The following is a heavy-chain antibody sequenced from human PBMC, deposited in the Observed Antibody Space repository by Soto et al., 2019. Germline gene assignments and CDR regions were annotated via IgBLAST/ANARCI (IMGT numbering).Heavy chain of an antibody. V-gene: IGHV1-69*02. D-gene: IGHD5-12*01. CDR1: GGTFSSYT. Sequence: GASVKVSCKASGGTFSSYTISWVRQAPGQGLEWMGRIIPILGIANYAQKFQGRVTITADKSTSTAYMELSSLRSEDTAVYYCARGRVATISFWVGPWGQGTLVTVSS. J-gene: IGHJ5*01. CDR3: ARGRVATISFWVGP. CDR2: IIPILGIA.